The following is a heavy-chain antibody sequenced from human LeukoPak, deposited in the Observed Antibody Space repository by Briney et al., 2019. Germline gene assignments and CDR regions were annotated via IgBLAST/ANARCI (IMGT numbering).Heavy chain of an antibody. CDR3: TRDSGADRRYFDL. J-gene: IGHJ2*01. CDR2: IDGDGATT. CDR1: GFTFNSYL. V-gene: IGHV3-74*01. Sequence: PGGSLRLSCAASGFTFNSYLMSWVRQAPGKGLVWVSRIDGDGATTGYEDSVKGRFTISRDNANNMVYLEMNSLRVEDTAVYYCTRDSGADRRYFDLWGRGTLVTVSS. D-gene: IGHD7-27*01.